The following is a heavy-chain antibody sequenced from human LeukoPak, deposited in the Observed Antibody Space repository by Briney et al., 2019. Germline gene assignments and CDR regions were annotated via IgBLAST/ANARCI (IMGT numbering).Heavy chain of an antibody. Sequence: GGPLRLSCAASGFTFSGFAMSWVRRTPGKGLEWVSGISGSGDNTLYADSVKGWFTISRDNSKNTLYLEMNSLRAEDTAIYYCAKMKGHPLPKYYMDVWRQGTTVTVSS. CDR3: AKMKGHPLPKYYMDV. J-gene: IGHJ6*01. D-gene: IGHD1-26*01. CDR1: GFTFSGFA. CDR2: ISGSGDNT. V-gene: IGHV3-23*01.